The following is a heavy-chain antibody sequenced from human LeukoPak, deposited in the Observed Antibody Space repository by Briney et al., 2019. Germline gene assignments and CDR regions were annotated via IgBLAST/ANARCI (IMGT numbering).Heavy chain of an antibody. Sequence: GGSLRLSCAPSGITFSSYAMGWVRQAPGKGLEWVSLVSGSGGGTYYADSVKGRFTISRDNSKNTLFLQMNSLRAEDTAIYYCAKRSCSTSGCYHLDYWGQGTLVTVSS. V-gene: IGHV3-23*01. CDR3: AKRSCSTSGCYHLDY. CDR1: GITFSSYA. CDR2: VSGSGGGT. J-gene: IGHJ4*02. D-gene: IGHD2-2*01.